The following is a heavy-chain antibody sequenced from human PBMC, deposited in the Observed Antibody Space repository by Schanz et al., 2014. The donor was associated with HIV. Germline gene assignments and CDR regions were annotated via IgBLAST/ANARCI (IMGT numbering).Heavy chain of an antibody. CDR3: AKDRNQYDSRYIGKGNYYYYYGMDV. J-gene: IGHJ6*02. V-gene: IGHV3-30*18. Sequence: QVQLVESGGGVVQPGRSLRLSCAGSGFSFDTFCIHWVRQGPGKGLGGLAVLSNDGKNKKFANSAQGRFTISRDNSKNTVYLQMKSLRPEDTAVYYCAKDRNQYDSRYIGKGNYYYYYGMDVWGQGTTVTVSS. CDR2: LSNDGKNK. CDR1: GFSFDTFC. D-gene: IGHD3-22*01.